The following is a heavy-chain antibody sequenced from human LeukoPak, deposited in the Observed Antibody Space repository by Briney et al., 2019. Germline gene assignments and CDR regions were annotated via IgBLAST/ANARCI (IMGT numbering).Heavy chain of an antibody. CDR1: GFTFSSYG. CDR3: ARVALLWFGPYYYYYMDV. D-gene: IGHD3-10*01. J-gene: IGHJ6*03. V-gene: IGHV3-30*02. CDR2: IRYDGSNK. Sequence: PGGSLRLSCAASGFTFSSYGMHWVRQAPGKGLEWVAFIRYDGSNKYYADSVKGRFTISRDNSKNTLYLQMNSLRAEDTAVYYCARVALLWFGPYYYYYMDVWGKGTTVTVSS.